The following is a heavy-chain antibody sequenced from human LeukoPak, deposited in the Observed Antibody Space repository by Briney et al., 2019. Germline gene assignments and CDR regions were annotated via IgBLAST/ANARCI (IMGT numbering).Heavy chain of an antibody. J-gene: IGHJ6*03. CDR3: ARMQYYYGSGTSPPYYYMDV. D-gene: IGHD3-10*01. V-gene: IGHV4-59*12. Sequence: PSETLSLTCTVSGGSISSYYWSWIRQPPGKGLGWIGYIYYSGSTNYNPSLKSRVTISVDTSKNQFSLKLSSVTAADTAVYYCARMQYYYGSGTSPPYYYMDVWGKGTTVTISS. CDR2: IYYSGST. CDR1: GGSISSYY.